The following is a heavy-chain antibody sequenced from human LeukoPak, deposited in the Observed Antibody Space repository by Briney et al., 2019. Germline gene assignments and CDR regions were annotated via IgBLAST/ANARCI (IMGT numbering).Heavy chain of an antibody. CDR2: VKSKTDGGTT. CDR3: TTYSSGWNLIFDY. CDR1: GFTFCNAW. J-gene: IGHJ4*02. D-gene: IGHD6-19*01. Sequence: GGSLRLSRAAAGFTFCNAWMCSVRPAPGKGLEWVGRVKSKTDGGTTDYAASVKGRFTISRDDSKNTLYLQMNSLKTEDTAVYYCTTYSSGWNLIFDYWGQGTLVTVSS. V-gene: IGHV3-15*01.